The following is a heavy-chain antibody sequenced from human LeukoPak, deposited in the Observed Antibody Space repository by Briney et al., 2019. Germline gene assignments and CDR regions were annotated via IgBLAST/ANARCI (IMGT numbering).Heavy chain of an antibody. CDR1: GFTFSSYG. CDR2: ISYDGSNK. Sequence: GGSLRLSCAASGFTFSSYGMHWVRQAPGKGLEWVAVISYDGSNKYYADSVKGRFTISRDNSKNTLYLQMNSLRAEDTAVYYCARGPLPYQAAAGTNLVYWGQGTLVTVSS. CDR3: ARGPLPYQAAAGTNLVY. D-gene: IGHD6-13*01. V-gene: IGHV3-30*19. J-gene: IGHJ4*02.